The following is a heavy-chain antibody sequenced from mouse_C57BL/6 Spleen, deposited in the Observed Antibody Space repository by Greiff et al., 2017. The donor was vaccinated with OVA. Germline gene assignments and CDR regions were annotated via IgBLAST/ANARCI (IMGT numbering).Heavy chain of an antibody. CDR2: IDPEDGET. J-gene: IGHJ2*01. D-gene: IGHD1-1*01. Sequence: VQLQQSGAELVKPGASVKLSCTASGFNIKDYYMHWVKQRTEQGLEWIGRIDPEDGETKYAPKFQGKATITAATSSNTASLQLSSLTSEDTAVYSCARGYYGSSSYFDYWGQGTTLTVSS. CDR3: ARGYYGSSSYFDY. CDR1: GFNIKDYY. V-gene: IGHV14-2*01.